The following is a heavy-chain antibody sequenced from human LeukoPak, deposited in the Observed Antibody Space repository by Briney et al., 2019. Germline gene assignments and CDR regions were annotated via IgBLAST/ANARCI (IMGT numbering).Heavy chain of an antibody. V-gene: IGHV3-7*01. Sequence: GGSLRLSCAASGFTFSGYWMSWVRQPPGKGLEWVANIEQDGSEKYYVDSVRGRFTIFKDNAKNSLFLQMNSLRVEDTAVYYCARIKGGTSAAISYWGQGTLVTASS. D-gene: IGHD2-15*01. CDR3: ARIKGGTSAAISY. J-gene: IGHJ4*02. CDR2: IEQDGSEK. CDR1: GFTFSGYW.